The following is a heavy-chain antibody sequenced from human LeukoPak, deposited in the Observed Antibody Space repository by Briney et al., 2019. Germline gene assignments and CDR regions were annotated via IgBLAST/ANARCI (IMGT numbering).Heavy chain of an antibody. CDR3: AKDRSPEQCLVVNAFDI. V-gene: IGHV3-30*02. Sequence: GGSLRLSCAASGFTFTRFDMQWVRRAPGKGLEWVTSIRHNGNDKYYADSVNGRFTICRNNYKNILFLKMNRIGTEDTAVYYGAKDRSPEQCLVVNAFDIWGKGTMVTASS. D-gene: IGHD6-19*01. J-gene: IGHJ3*02. CDR1: GFTFTRFD. CDR2: IRHNGNDK.